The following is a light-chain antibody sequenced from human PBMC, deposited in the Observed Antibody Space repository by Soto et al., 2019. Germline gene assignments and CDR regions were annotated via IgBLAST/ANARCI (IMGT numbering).Light chain of an antibody. CDR3: STWDDSLSGFVI. J-gene: IGLJ2*01. CDR2: TDN. V-gene: IGLV1-47*01. Sequence: QSVLTQPPSVSWTPGQTVTISFSGSSSNIGKDFVSWYQQFPGTAPKLLIYTDNQRPSGVPDRFSGSKSGTSASLAISVLRSEDEATYYCSTWDDSLSGFVILGGGTKVTVL. CDR1: SSNIGKDF.